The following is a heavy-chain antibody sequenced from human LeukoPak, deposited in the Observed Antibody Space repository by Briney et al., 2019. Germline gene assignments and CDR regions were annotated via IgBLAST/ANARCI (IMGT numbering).Heavy chain of an antibody. CDR1: GFTFSTYS. V-gene: IGHV3-48*04. CDR3: ARGPLTTADYYYYYYMDV. J-gene: IGHJ6*03. Sequence: GGSLRLSCAASGFTFSTYSMNWVRQAPGKGLEWASQISRSSSTIYYADSVKGRFTISRDNAKNSLYLQMNSLRAEDTAVYYCARGPLTTADYYYYYYMDVWGKGTTVTVSS. D-gene: IGHD4-11*01. CDR2: ISRSSSTI.